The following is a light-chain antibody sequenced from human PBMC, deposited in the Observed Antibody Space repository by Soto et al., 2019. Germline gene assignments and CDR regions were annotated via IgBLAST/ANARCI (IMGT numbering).Light chain of an antibody. Sequence: QSVLTQPPSACWSPGQSVTISCTGTGSDVGTYKYVSWYQQHPGKAPKLMIYEVTKRPSGVPDRFSGSKSGNTASLTVSGLQAEDEADYYCSSYAGSNNFVFGTGTKVTAL. CDR1: GSDVGTYKY. CDR2: EVT. V-gene: IGLV2-8*01. J-gene: IGLJ1*01. CDR3: SSYAGSNNFV.